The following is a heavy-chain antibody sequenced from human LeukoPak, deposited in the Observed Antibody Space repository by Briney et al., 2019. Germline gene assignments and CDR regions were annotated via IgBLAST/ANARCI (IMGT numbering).Heavy chain of an antibody. V-gene: IGHV3-30*02. CDR1: GFTFSSYA. CDR2: IRYDGSNK. Sequence: GGSLRLSCAASGFTFSSYAMSWVRQAPGKGLEWVAFIRYDGSNKYYADSVKGRFTISRDNSKNTLYLQMNSLRAEDTAVYYCARDLYSSSWYFVSPGGYWGQGTLVTVSS. D-gene: IGHD6-13*01. CDR3: ARDLYSSSWYFVSPGGY. J-gene: IGHJ4*02.